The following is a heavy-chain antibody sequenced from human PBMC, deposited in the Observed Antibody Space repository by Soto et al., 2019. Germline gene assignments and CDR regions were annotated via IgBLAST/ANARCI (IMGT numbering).Heavy chain of an antibody. Sequence: GGSLRLSCAASGFTFSSYAMHWVSQAPGKGLEWVAVISYDGSNKYYADSVKGRFTISRDNSKNTLYLQMNSLRAEDTAVYYCARDGMVYYGMDVWGQGTTVTVSS. CDR1: GFTFSSYA. CDR3: ARDGMVYYGMDV. J-gene: IGHJ6*02. V-gene: IGHV3-30-3*01. D-gene: IGHD2-8*01. CDR2: ISYDGSNK.